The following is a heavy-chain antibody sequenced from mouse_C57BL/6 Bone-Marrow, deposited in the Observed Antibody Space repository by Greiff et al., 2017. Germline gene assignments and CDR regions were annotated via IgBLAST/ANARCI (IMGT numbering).Heavy chain of an antibody. D-gene: IGHD1-1*01. J-gene: IGHJ3*01. CDR2: IDPSDSYT. CDR1: GYTFTSYW. V-gene: IGHV1-59*01. CDR3: AIPLYYYGSMWFAY. Sequence: VQLQESGAELVRPGTSVKLSCKASGYTFTSYWMHWVKQRPGQGLEWIGVIDPSDSYTNYNQKFKGKATLTVDTSSSTAYMQLSSLTSEDSAVYYCAIPLYYYGSMWFAYWGQGTLVTVSA.